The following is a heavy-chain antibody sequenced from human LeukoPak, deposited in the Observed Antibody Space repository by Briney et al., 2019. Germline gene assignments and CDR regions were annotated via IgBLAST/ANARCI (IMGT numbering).Heavy chain of an antibody. V-gene: IGHV3-9*01. CDR3: ARGGWRVVAATGY. Sequence: PGGSLRLSCAASGFNFDDYAMHWVRQVPGKGPEWVAGINWNSGSIGYADSVKGRFTISRDNSKNTLYLQMNSLRAEDTAVYYCARGGWRVVAATGYWGQGTLVTVSS. J-gene: IGHJ4*02. CDR1: GFNFDDYA. CDR2: INWNSGSI. D-gene: IGHD2-15*01.